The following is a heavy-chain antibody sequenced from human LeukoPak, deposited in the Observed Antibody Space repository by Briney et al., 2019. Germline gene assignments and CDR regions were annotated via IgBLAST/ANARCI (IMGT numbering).Heavy chain of an antibody. Sequence: ASVKVSCKASGYTFTSYDINWVRQATGQGLEWMGWMNPNSGNTGYAQKFQGRVTITRNTSISTAYMELSSLRSEDTAVYYCARVTIGIQLWSYYYYYYMDVWGKGTTVTVSS. CDR1: GYTFTSYD. CDR2: MNPNSGNT. D-gene: IGHD5-18*01. V-gene: IGHV1-8*03. CDR3: ARVTIGIQLWSYYYYYYMDV. J-gene: IGHJ6*03.